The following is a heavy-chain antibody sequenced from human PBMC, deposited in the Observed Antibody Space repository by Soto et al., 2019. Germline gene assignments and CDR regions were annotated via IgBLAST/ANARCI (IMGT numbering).Heavy chain of an antibody. J-gene: IGHJ4*02. CDR2: ISTSIDAT. Sequence: GGSLRLSCAASGFAFSNYAMHLVRQAPGKGLEWVSSISTSIDATYYADSVKGRFTISRDDSKNTLYLQMNSLRADDSAVYYCAKDRTVAARNFDYWGQGTQVTVSS. CDR1: GFAFSNYA. D-gene: IGHD6-6*01. CDR3: AKDRTVAARNFDY. V-gene: IGHV3-23*01.